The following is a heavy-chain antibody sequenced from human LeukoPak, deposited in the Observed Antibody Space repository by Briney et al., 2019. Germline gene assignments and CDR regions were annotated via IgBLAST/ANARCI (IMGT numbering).Heavy chain of an antibody. D-gene: IGHD1-14*01. J-gene: IGHJ2*01. V-gene: IGHV4-59*08. CDR1: GGSISSYY. Sequence: SQTLSLTCTVSGGSISSYYWSWIRQPPGKGLEYIGYIYYSGNTNSNPSLNSRVTISVDTSKNQFSLKLSSVTAADTAVYYCARRGSGASLEYYFDLWGRGTLVTVSS. CDR3: ARRGSGASLEYYFDL. CDR2: IYYSGNT.